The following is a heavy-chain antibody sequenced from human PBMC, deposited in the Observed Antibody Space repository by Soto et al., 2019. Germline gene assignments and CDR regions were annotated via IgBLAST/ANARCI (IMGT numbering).Heavy chain of an antibody. Sequence: QLQLQESGSGLVKPSQTLSLTCAVSGGSISSGGYSWSWIRQPPGKSLEWIGYIYHSGSTYYNPSLKSRVTISVDRSKNQFSLKLSSVTAADTAVYYCASYSGYAGISLHYFDYWGQGTLVTVSS. V-gene: IGHV4-30-2*01. CDR1: GGSISSGGYS. J-gene: IGHJ4*02. D-gene: IGHD5-12*01. CDR3: ASYSGYAGISLHYFDY. CDR2: IYHSGST.